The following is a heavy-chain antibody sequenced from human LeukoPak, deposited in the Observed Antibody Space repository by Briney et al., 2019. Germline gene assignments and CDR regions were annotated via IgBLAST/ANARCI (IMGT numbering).Heavy chain of an antibody. CDR2: INTDGSIT. CDR3: ARGVGGSTEY. V-gene: IGHV3-74*01. D-gene: IGHD5/OR15-5a*01. J-gene: IGHJ4*02. CDR1: GFTFSSSW. Sequence: GGSPRLSCAASGFTFSSSWMHWVRQAPGKGLVWVSRINTDGSITTYADSVKGRFTISRDNAKNTLYLQMNSLRAEDTAVYYCARGVGGSTEYWGQGTLVTASS.